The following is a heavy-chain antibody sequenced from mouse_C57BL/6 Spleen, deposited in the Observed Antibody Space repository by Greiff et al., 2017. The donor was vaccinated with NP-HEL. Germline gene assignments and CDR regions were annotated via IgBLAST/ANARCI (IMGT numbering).Heavy chain of an antibody. Sequence: VQLQQPGAELVKPGASVKLSCKASGYTFTSYWMHWVKQRPGQGLEWIGMIHPNSGSTNYNEKFKSKATLTVDKSSSTAYMQLSSLTSEDSAVYYCARSPHYYGSSWYFDVWGTGTTVTVSS. D-gene: IGHD1-1*01. CDR2: IHPNSGST. CDR3: ARSPHYYGSSWYFDV. CDR1: GYTFTSYW. J-gene: IGHJ1*03. V-gene: IGHV1-64*01.